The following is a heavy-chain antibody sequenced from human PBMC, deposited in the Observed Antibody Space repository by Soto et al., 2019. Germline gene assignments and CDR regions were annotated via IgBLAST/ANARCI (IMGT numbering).Heavy chain of an antibody. D-gene: IGHD3-10*01. Sequence: GGSLRLSCAASGFTFSSYAMSWVRQAPGKGLEWVSAISGNGIATYYADSVKGWFTISRDNSKNTLYLQMNRLRADDTAVYYCARDAISMVRGTNNWFDPWGQGTLVTVSS. CDR2: ISGNGIAT. CDR3: ARDAISMVRGTNNWFDP. CDR1: GFTFSSYA. J-gene: IGHJ5*02. V-gene: IGHV3-23*01.